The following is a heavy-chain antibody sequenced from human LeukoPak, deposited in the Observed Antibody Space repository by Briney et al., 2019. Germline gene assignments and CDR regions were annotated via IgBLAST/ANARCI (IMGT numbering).Heavy chain of an antibody. CDR3: AGWFGELLSLFTY. Sequence: KPSETLSLTCAVSGYSIRSGYYWGWIRQPPGKGLEWIGSIYHRGSTYYNPSLKSRVTISVDTSKNQFSLKLSSVTAADTAVYYCAGWFGELLSLFTYWGQGTLVTVPS. CDR1: GYSIRSGYY. V-gene: IGHV4-38-2*01. J-gene: IGHJ4*02. CDR2: IYHRGST. D-gene: IGHD3-10*01.